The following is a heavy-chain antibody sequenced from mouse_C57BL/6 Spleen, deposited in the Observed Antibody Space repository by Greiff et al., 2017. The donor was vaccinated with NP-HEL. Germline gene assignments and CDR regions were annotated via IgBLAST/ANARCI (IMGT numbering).Heavy chain of an antibody. CDR3: ESIYYYGSRGYFDV. V-gene: IGHV1-81*01. CDR1: GYTFTSYG. CDR2: IYPRSGNT. Sequence: VQLQQSGAELARPGASVKLSCKASGYTFTSYGISWVKQRTGQGLEWIGEIYPRSGNTYYNEKFKGKATLTADKSSSTAYMELRSLTSEDSAVYFCESIYYYGSRGYFDVWGTGTTVTVSS. J-gene: IGHJ1*03. D-gene: IGHD1-1*01.